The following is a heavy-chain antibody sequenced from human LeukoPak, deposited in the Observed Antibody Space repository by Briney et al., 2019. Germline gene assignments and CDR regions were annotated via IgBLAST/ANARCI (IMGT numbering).Heavy chain of an antibody. Sequence: PGGSLRLSCAASGFTFSSYWMHWVRQAPGKGLVWVSRINSDGSSTNYADSVKGRFTISRDNAKNTLYLQMNSLRAEDTAVYYCARDRGLRYFDSFDYWGQGALVTVSS. CDR2: INSDGSST. CDR1: GFTFSSYW. D-gene: IGHD3-9*01. J-gene: IGHJ4*02. CDR3: ARDRGLRYFDSFDY. V-gene: IGHV3-74*01.